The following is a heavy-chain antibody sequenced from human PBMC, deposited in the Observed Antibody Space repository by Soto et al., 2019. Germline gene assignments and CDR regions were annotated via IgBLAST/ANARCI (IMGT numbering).Heavy chain of an antibody. CDR1: GFTFSDHY. CDR2: SRNKANSYST. CDR3: ARFSGSYTRGLDY. D-gene: IGHD1-26*01. Sequence: EVQLVESGGGLVQPGGSLRLSCAASGFTFSDHYMDWVRQAPGKGLEWVGRSRNKANSYSTEYAASVKGRFTISRDASKNSLYLQMNSLKTEDTAVYYCARFSGSYTRGLDYWGQGTLVIVSS. J-gene: IGHJ4*02. V-gene: IGHV3-72*01.